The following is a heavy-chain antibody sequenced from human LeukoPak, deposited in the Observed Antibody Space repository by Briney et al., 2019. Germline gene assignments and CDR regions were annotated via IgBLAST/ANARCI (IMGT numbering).Heavy chain of an antibody. CDR1: GGSISSGSYY. CDR3: ARGAIGAAAGFFDAFDI. V-gene: IGHV4-61*02. CDR2: IYTSGST. D-gene: IGHD6-13*01. Sequence: PSETLSLTCTVSGGSISSGSYYWSWIRQPAGKGLEWIGRIYTSGSTNYNPSLKSRVTISVDTSKNQFSLKLSSVTAADTAVYYCARGAIGAAAGFFDAFDIWGQGTMVTVSS. J-gene: IGHJ3*02.